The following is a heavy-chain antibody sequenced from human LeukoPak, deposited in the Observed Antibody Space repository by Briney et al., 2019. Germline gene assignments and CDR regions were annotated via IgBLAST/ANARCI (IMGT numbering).Heavy chain of an antibody. V-gene: IGHV3-30*02. CDR1: GFTFSSSD. J-gene: IGHJ4*02. CDR2: IRYDGTNK. CDR3: AKISDD. Sequence: PGGSLRLSCAASGFTFSSSDMNWVRQAPGKGLEWVAFIRYDGTNKYYADSVKGRFTISRDNSRNTLYLQMKSLRAEDTAVYYCAKISDDWGQGTLVTVSS.